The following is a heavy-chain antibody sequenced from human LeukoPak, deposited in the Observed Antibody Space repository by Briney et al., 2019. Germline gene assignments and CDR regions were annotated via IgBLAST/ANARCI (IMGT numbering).Heavy chain of an antibody. CDR2: ISSSSSYI. V-gene: IGHV3-21*01. CDR1: GFTFSSYR. J-gene: IGHJ6*02. Sequence: GGSLRLSCAASGFTFSSYRMNWVRQAPGKGLEWVSSISSSSSYIYYADSVKGRFTISRDNAKNSLYLQMNSLRAEDTAVYYCASSYGSGSYYNYYYYGMDVWGQGTTVTVSS. D-gene: IGHD3-10*01. CDR3: ASSYGSGSYYNYYYYGMDV.